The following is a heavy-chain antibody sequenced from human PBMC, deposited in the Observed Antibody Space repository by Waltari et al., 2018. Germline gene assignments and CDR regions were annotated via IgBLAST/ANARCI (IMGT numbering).Heavy chain of an antibody. CDR3: ARGTPLSQYSSSWYGY. CDR1: GGSFSGYY. Sequence: QVQLQQWGAGLLKPSETLSLTCAVYGGSFSGYYWSWIRQPPGKGLEWIGEINHSGSTNYNPSLKSRDTISVDTSKNQFSLKLSSVTAADTAVYYCARGTPLSQYSSSWYGYWGQGTLVTVSS. V-gene: IGHV4-34*01. CDR2: INHSGST. D-gene: IGHD6-13*01. J-gene: IGHJ4*02.